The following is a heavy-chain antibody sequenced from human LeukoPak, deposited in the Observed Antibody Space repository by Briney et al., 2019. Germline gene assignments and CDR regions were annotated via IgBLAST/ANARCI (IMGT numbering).Heavy chain of an antibody. CDR1: GFNFIDYS. CDR3: ARDHRYAFDN. J-gene: IGHJ4*01. V-gene: IGHV3-48*01. CDR2: IGISSGNT. Sequence: GGSLRPSCAASGFNFIDYSMNWVRQAPGKGLEWISYIGISSGNTKYADSVKGRFTISRDKARNSLYLQMNSLRVEDTAMYYCARDHRYAFDNWGHGTLVTVSS. D-gene: IGHD5-12*01.